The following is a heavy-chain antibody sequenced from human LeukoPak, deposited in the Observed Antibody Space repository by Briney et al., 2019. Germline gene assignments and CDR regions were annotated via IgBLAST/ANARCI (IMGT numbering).Heavy chain of an antibody. CDR3: ARDLLMSGWFDP. CDR1: GGSINSYY. V-gene: IGHV4-59*01. CDR2: IYYSGST. D-gene: IGHD3-10*02. J-gene: IGHJ5*02. Sequence: SETLSLTCTVSGGSINSYYWSWIRQPPGKGLEWIGYIYYSGSTNYNPSLKSRVTISVDTSKNQFSLKLSSVTAADTAVHYCARDLLMSGWFDPWGQGTLVTVSS.